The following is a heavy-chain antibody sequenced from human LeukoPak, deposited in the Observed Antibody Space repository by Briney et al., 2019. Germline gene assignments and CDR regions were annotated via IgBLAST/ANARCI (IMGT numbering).Heavy chain of an antibody. J-gene: IGHJ4*02. D-gene: IGHD3-10*01. CDR1: GFTLSSYE. V-gene: IGHV3-23*01. CDR3: AKGTYGSGTYGADDY. Sequence: GGSLRLSCAASGFTLSSYEMNWVRQAPGKGLEWVSTISGVGGRTYYADSVKGRFTISRDNSKNTLYLQMNSLRAEDTAVYYCAKGTYGSGTYGADDYWGQGTLVTVSS. CDR2: ISGVGGRT.